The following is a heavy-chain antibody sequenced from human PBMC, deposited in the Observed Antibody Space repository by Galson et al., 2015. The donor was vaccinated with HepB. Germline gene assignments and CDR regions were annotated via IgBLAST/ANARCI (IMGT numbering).Heavy chain of an antibody. D-gene: IGHD5-12*01. J-gene: IGHJ4*02. Sequence: SLRLSCAASGFTFSGSAIHWVRQASGKGPEWVGRIRSKGNDYATSYVESLKGRFTISRDDSRNMAYLHMKSLKPGDTAVYYCTRMGDFSGYSSKWGQGTLVAVSS. CDR1: GFTFSGSA. CDR2: IRSKGNDYAT. CDR3: TRMGDFSGYSSK. V-gene: IGHV3-73*01.